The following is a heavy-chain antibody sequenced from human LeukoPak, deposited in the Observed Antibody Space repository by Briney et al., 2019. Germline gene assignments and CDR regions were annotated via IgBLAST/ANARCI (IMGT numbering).Heavy chain of an antibody. J-gene: IGHJ4*02. V-gene: IGHV4-39*07. CDR3: ARGGRGYSYGLLRYFDY. CDR2: IYYSGST. CDR1: GGSISSSSYY. D-gene: IGHD5-18*01. Sequence: SETLSLTCTVSGGSISSSSYYWGWIRQPPGKGLEWIGSIYYSGSTNYNPSLKSRVTISVDTSKNQFSLKLSSVTAADTAVYYCARGGRGYSYGLLRYFDYWGQGTLVTVSS.